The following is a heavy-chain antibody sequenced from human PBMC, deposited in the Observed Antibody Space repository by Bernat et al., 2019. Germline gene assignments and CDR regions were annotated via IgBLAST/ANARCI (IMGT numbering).Heavy chain of an antibody. CDR2: IIHIFGTA. D-gene: IGHD2-21*01. V-gene: IGHV1-69*01. CDR3: ARDPRYCGGDCYYFDY. Sequence: QVQLVQYGAEEKKPGSSVKVSCKDSGGTFSSYAISWVRQAPGQGREWMGGIIHIFGTANYAQKFQGRVTITTDESTSTAYMDLRSLGSADTAVYYSARDPRYCGGDCYYFDYWGQGTLVTVAS. J-gene: IGHJ4*02. CDR1: GGTFSSYA.